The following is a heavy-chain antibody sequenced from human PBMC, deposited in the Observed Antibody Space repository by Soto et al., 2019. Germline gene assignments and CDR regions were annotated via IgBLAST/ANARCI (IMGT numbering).Heavy chain of an antibody. CDR3: ARDRVVLVPAASNYYYYGMDV. CDR1: GYTFTTYG. CDR2: INTHNGNT. J-gene: IGHJ6*02. Sequence: VKVSCKASGYTFTTYGISWLRQPPGEGLEWLGWINTHNGNTNYAQNLQGRVFMTADTSTSTAYMELRSLRSDDTAVYYCARDRVVLVPAASNYYYYGMDVWGQGTTVTVSS. D-gene: IGHD2-2*01. V-gene: IGHV1-18*01.